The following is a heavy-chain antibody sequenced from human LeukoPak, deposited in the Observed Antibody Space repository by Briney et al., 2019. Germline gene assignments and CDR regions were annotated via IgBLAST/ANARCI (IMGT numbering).Heavy chain of an antibody. CDR1: GYSISSGYY. Sequence: PSETLSLTCAVSGYSISSGYYWGWIRQPPGKGLEWIGSIYHSGSTYYNPSLKSRVTISVDTSKNQFSLKLSSVTAADTAVYYCASLSSYLEDYCGQGTLVTVSS. CDR2: IYHSGST. D-gene: IGHD6-13*01. CDR3: ASLSSYLEDY. V-gene: IGHV4-38-2*01. J-gene: IGHJ4*02.